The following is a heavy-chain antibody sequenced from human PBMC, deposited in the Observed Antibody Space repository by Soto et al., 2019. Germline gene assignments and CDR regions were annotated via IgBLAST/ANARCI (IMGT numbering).Heavy chain of an antibody. V-gene: IGHV3-30-3*01. Sequence: QVQLVESGGGVVQPGRSLRLSCAASGFTFSSYAMHWVRQAPGKGLEWVAVISYDGSNKYYADSVKGRFTISRDNSKNPLYLKMTRLRAEDRGVYYGAREKPPHYVFDLWGQGKMFPVSS. J-gene: IGHJ3*01. CDR3: AREKPPHYVFDL. CDR1: GFTFSSYA. CDR2: ISYDGSNK.